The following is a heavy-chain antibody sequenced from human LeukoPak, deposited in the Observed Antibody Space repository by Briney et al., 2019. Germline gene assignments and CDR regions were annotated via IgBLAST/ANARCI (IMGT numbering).Heavy chain of an antibody. V-gene: IGHV3-13*01. CDR3: ARERVHGDSFGWYFDL. CDR2: IGTGGDT. J-gene: IGHJ2*01. CDR1: GFTLSSYD. D-gene: IGHD4-17*01. Sequence: PGGPLRLSCAASGFTLSSYDMHWVRQATGKGLEWVSAIGTGGDTSYTGSVRGRFTISRENAKNSLNLQMNSLTAGDTAVYYCARERVHGDSFGWYFDLWGRGTLVTVS.